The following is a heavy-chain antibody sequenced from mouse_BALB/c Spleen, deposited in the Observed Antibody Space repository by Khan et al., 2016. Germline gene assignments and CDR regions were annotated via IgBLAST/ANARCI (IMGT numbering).Heavy chain of an antibody. J-gene: IGHJ2*01. Sequence: QVQLKQSGAELARPGASVKLSCKASGYTFTTYWMQWVKQRPGHGLEWIGAIYPGDGDTRYTQKFKGKATLTADKSSSTAYMQLSSLASEDSAVYYCARGNSYYDYDYWGQGTTLTVSS. CDR2: IYPGDGDT. D-gene: IGHD2-4*01. CDR1: GYTFTTYW. V-gene: IGHV1-87*01. CDR3: ARGNSYYDYDY.